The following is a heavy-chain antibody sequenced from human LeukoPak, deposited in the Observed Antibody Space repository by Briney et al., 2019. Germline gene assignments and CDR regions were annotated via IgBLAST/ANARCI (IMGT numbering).Heavy chain of an antibody. D-gene: IGHD3-9*01. J-gene: IGHJ3*02. V-gene: IGHV3-66*01. CDR3: ARGKTSDDIIEDAFDI. Sequence: GGSLRLSCAASGFSVNTNYMTWVRQAPGKGLEWVSVLYSGGGAYYADSVKDRFTISRDYSQDTLLLQMNSLRAEDTALYYCARGKTSDDIIEDAFDIWGQGTMVAVSS. CDR1: GFSVNTNY. CDR2: LYSGGGA.